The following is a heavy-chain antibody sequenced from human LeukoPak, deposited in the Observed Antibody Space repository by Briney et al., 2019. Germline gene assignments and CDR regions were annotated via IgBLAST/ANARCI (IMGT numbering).Heavy chain of an antibody. CDR2: IYYSGST. Sequence: SETPSLTCTVSGGSISSYYWSWIRQPPGKGLEWIGYIYYSGSTNYNPSLKSRVTISVDTSKNQFSLKLSSVTAADTAVYYCARIYCGGDCWFDYWGQGTLVTVSS. CDR1: GGSISSYY. J-gene: IGHJ4*02. D-gene: IGHD2-21*02. CDR3: ARIYCGGDCWFDY. V-gene: IGHV4-59*01.